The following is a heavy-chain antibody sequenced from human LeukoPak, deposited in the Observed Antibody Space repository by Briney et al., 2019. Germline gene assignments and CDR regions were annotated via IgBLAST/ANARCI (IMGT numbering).Heavy chain of an antibody. D-gene: IGHD2-15*01. J-gene: IGHJ4*02. Sequence: PSETLSLTCTVSGGSISSSSYYWGWIRQPPGKGLEWIGRIYTSGSTNYNPSLKSRVTISVDASKNQFSLKLSSVTAADTAVYYCARDPYCSGGSCYSYWGQGTLVTVSS. CDR3: ARDPYCSGGSCYSY. CDR2: IYTSGST. V-gene: IGHV4-39*07. CDR1: GGSISSSSYY.